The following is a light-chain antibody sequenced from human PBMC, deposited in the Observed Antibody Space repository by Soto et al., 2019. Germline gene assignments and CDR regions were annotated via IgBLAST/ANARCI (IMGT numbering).Light chain of an antibody. J-gene: IGLJ2*01. CDR3: QVWDTYTVL. Sequence: SYELTQTLSVSVALGQTDRITCGGNKIGDKNIHWYQQKPGQAPVVVIYRDNNRPSGIPERFSGSNSGDTATLTISGAQVGDEAYYYCQVWDTYTVLFGGGTKLTVL. V-gene: IGLV3-9*01. CDR1: KIGDKN. CDR2: RDN.